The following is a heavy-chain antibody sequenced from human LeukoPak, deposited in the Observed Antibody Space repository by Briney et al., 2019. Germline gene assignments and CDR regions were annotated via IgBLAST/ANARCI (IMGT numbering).Heavy chain of an antibody. CDR1: GFTFSSYG. CDR2: IWYDGSNK. V-gene: IGHV3-33*01. Sequence: GGSLRLSCAASGFTFSSYGMHWVRQAPGKGLEWVAVIWYDGSNKYYADSVKGRFTISRDNSKNTLYLQMNSLKTEDTAVYYCITGFWDSSGFYHGDDAFDVWGQGTLVAVSS. D-gene: IGHD3-22*01. J-gene: IGHJ3*01. CDR3: ITGFWDSSGFYHGDDAFDV.